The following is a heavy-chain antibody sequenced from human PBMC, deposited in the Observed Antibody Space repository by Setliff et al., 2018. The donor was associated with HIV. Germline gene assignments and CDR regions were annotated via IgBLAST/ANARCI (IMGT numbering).Heavy chain of an antibody. CDR2: IDPSGDST. CDR1: QNTFTNYY. Sequence: GASVKVSCKAPQNTFTNYYMHWVRQAPGQGLEWMGIIDPSGDSTIYAQKFQGKVTMTRDTSTSTVYMELSSLRSEDTAVYYCARDLHTFMVNSYHYYMDVWGKGTTVTVSS. D-gene: IGHD5-18*01. CDR3: ARDLHTFMVNSYHYYMDV. J-gene: IGHJ6*03. V-gene: IGHV1-46*01.